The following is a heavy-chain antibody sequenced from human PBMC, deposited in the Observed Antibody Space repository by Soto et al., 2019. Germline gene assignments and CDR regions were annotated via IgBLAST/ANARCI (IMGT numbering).Heavy chain of an antibody. D-gene: IGHD3-22*01. V-gene: IGHV4-31*03. Sequence: TLSLTCTVSGGSISSGGYYWSWIRQHPGKGLEWIGYIYYSGSTYYNPSLKSRVTISVDTSKNQFSLELSSVTAADTAVYYCAREKDYYDSSGYPKSGYYFDYWGQGTLVTVSS. CDR3: AREKDYYDSSGYPKSGYYFDY. CDR2: IYYSGST. J-gene: IGHJ4*02. CDR1: GGSISSGGYY.